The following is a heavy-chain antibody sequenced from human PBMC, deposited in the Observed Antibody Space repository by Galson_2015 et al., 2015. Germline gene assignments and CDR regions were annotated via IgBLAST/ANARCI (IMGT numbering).Heavy chain of an antibody. CDR1: GFTVSTNY. J-gene: IGHJ4*02. D-gene: IGHD3-9*01. V-gene: IGHV3-53*01. Sequence: SLRLSCAASGFTVSTNYMTWVRQAPGKGLEWLSIIYGGGSTYYADSVKGRFAISRDNSKNTSDLQMNSLRAEDTAVYYCATVTKPLRYFDSWGQGTLVTVSS. CDR3: ATVTKPLRYFDS. CDR2: IYGGGST.